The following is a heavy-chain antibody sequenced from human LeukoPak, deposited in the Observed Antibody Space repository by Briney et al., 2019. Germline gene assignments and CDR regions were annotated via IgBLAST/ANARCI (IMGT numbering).Heavy chain of an antibody. CDR3: ARDSTLFWAGYYYMDV. J-gene: IGHJ6*03. Sequence: GGSLRLSCAASGFTFSSYSMNWVRQAPGKGLEWVSSISSSSSYIYYADSVKGRFTISRDNAKNSLYLQMNSLRAEDTAVYYCARDSTLFWAGYYYMDVWGKGTTVTVSS. CDR1: GFTFSSYS. D-gene: IGHD3-3*01. CDR2: ISSSSSYI. V-gene: IGHV3-21*01.